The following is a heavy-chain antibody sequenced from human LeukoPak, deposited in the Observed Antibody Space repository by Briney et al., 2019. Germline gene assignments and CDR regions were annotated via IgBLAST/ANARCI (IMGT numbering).Heavy chain of an antibody. CDR3: ARSTYSNRRDDAFDI. CDR2: IYYSGST. Sequence: SETLSLTCTVSGGSISSGSYYWSWIRQPAGKGLEWIGYIYYSGSTYYNPSLKSRVTISVDTSKNQFSLKLSSVTAADTAVYYCARSTYSNRRDDAFDIWGQGTMVTVSS. V-gene: IGHV4-30-4*08. J-gene: IGHJ3*02. CDR1: GGSISSGSYY. D-gene: IGHD4-11*01.